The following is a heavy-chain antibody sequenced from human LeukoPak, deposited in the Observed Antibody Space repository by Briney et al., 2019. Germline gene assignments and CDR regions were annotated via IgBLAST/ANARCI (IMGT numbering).Heavy chain of an antibody. J-gene: IGHJ4*02. CDR2: ISSDGGST. CDR1: GLTFSAFS. CDR3: ARGVAAMPLDY. V-gene: IGHV3-64*01. Sequence: GGSLRLSCVASGLTFSAFSMHWVRQAPGKGLESVSAISSDGGSTYYANSVRGRFTVSRDNSKNTLYLQMGSLRAEDTAVYYCARGVAAMPLDYWGQGTLVTVSS. D-gene: IGHD2-2*01.